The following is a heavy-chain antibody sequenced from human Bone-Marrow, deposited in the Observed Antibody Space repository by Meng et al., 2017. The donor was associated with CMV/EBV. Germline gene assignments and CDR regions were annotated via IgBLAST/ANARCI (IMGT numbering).Heavy chain of an antibody. J-gene: IGHJ4*02. CDR3: ARDAVYAIRAY. Sequence: GESLKISCAASGFTFSSFTMNWVRQAPGKGLEWVSSISGSSSYIYYADSVKGRFTISRDNAKNSLYLQMHSLRAEDTAVYYCARDAVYAIRAYWGQATLVTVSS. D-gene: IGHD2-8*01. CDR2: ISGSSSYI. V-gene: IGHV3-21*01. CDR1: GFTFSSFT.